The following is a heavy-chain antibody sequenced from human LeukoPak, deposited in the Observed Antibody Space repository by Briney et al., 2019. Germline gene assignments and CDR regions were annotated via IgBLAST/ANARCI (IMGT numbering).Heavy chain of an antibody. V-gene: IGHV4-59*01. CDR1: GGSISGYY. CDR2: IYTSGST. CDR3: ARAPFESSGYYYVVEAFDI. J-gene: IGHJ3*02. D-gene: IGHD3-22*01. Sequence: PSETLSLTCAVYGGSISGYYWSWIRQPPGKGLEWIGYIYTSGSTNYNPSLKSRVTISIDTSKNQFSLNLSSVTAADTAVYFCARAPFESSGYYYVVEAFDIWGQGTLVTVSS.